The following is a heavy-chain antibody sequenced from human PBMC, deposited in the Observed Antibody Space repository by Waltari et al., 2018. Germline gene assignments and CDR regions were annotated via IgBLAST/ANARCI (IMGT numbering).Heavy chain of an antibody. Sequence: EVQLLESGGDLEQPGGSLRISCVGSGFNFSNYAMNWVRQAPGKGLEWVSTMSGTGDYTYYADSVKGRFTISRDNSKNTVFLHMNNLRVEYTAIYFCAKDQAEWLVLDGYFDSWGQGTPVTVSS. D-gene: IGHD6-19*01. CDR3: AKDQAEWLVLDGYFDS. V-gene: IGHV3-23*01. J-gene: IGHJ4*02. CDR1: GFNFSNYA. CDR2: MSGTGDYT.